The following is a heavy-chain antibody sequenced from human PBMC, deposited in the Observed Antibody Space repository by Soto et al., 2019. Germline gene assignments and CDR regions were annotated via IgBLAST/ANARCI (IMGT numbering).Heavy chain of an antibody. J-gene: IGHJ4*02. CDR2: FDPEDGET. CDR3: ATVYPGGYCTNGVCYALGY. CDR1: GYTLTELS. V-gene: IGHV1-24*01. D-gene: IGHD2-8*01. Sequence: QVQLVQSGAEVKKPGASVKVSCKVSGYTLTELSMHWVRQAPGEGLEWMGGFDPEDGETIYAQKFQGRVNMTKHTSTDTAYKELSSLTSEDAAVYYCATVYPGGYCTNGVCYALGYWGQGTLVTVSS.